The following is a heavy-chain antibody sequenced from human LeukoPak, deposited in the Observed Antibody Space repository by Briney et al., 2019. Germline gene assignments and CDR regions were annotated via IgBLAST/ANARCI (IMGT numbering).Heavy chain of an antibody. CDR2: IYYSGST. J-gene: IGHJ4*02. V-gene: IGHV4-30-4*01. Sequence: QASVKGLEWIGYIYYSGSTYYNPSLKSRITISVDTSKNQFSLKLSSVTAADTAVYYCARMHASGRYGDYWGQGTLVTVSS. CDR3: ARMHASGRYGDY. D-gene: IGHD6-19*01.